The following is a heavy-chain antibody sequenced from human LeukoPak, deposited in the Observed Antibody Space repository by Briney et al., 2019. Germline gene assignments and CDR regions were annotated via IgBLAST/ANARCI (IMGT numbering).Heavy chain of an antibody. CDR3: ARAAPSTGYSYGPGMGYYYGMDV. V-gene: IGHV1-69*13. CDR2: IIPIFGTA. CDR1: GGTFSSYA. D-gene: IGHD5-18*01. J-gene: IGHJ6*02. Sequence: SVKVSCKASGGTFSSYAISWVRQAPGQGLEWMGGIIPIFGTANYAQKFQGRVTITADESTSTAYMELSSLRSEDTAVYYCARAAPSTGYSYGPGMGYYYGMDVWGQGTTVTVPS.